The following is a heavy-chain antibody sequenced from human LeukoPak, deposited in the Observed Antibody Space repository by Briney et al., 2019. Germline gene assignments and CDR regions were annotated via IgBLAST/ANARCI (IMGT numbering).Heavy chain of an antibody. CDR1: GGTFSSYA. Sequence: LAASVKVSCKASGGTFSSYAISWVRQAPGQGLEWMGGIIPIFGTANYAQKFQGRVTITADESTSTAYMELSSLRSEDTAVYYCARTPGYSSSWDGREWGQGTLVTVSS. CDR3: ARTPGYSSSWDGRE. V-gene: IGHV1-69*01. J-gene: IGHJ4*02. CDR2: IIPIFGTA. D-gene: IGHD6-13*01.